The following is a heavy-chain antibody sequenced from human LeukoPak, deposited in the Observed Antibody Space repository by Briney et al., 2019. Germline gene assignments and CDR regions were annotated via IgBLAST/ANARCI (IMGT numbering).Heavy chain of an antibody. CDR3: TRVIGWLQFDTIFDC. CDR1: GFTFGGYA. V-gene: IGHV3-49*04. J-gene: IGHJ4*02. D-gene: IGHD5-24*01. Sequence: GRSLRLSCTASGFTFGGYAMSGVRQAPGKGLEWVGFIRSKAYGGTTEYAASVKGRFTISRDDSKSIAYLQMNSLKTEDTAVSYCTRVIGWLQFDTIFDCWGQGTLVTVSS. CDR2: IRSKAYGGTT.